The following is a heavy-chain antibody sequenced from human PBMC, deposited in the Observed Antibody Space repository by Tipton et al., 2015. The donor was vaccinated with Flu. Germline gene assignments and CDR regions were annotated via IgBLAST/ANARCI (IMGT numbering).Heavy chain of an antibody. J-gene: IGHJ4*02. CDR1: GGSFSGYY. CDR2: INHGGST. Sequence: TLSLTCIVSGGSFSGYYWSWIRQPPGKGLEWIGEINHGGSTNYNPSLKSRFSISVDTSKNQFSLKLSSVTAADTAVYYCARGSGYTNTYFDSWGRGTLVTVSS. V-gene: IGHV4-34*01. CDR3: ARGSGYTNTYFDS. D-gene: IGHD5-12*01.